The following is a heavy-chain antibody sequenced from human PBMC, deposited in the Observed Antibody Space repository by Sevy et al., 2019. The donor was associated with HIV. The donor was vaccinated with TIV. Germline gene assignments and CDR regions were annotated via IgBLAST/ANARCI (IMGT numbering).Heavy chain of an antibody. CDR2: ISYDGSNK. Sequence: GGSLRLSCAASGFTFSSYGMHWVRQAPGKGLEWVAVISYDGSNKYYADSVKGRFTISRDNSKNTLYLQMNSLRAEDTAVYYCAKDLYCSGGSCYPPPYYYYYGMDVWGQGTTVTVSS. CDR3: AKDLYCSGGSCYPPPYYYYYGMDV. J-gene: IGHJ6*02. D-gene: IGHD2-15*01. CDR1: GFTFSSYG. V-gene: IGHV3-30*18.